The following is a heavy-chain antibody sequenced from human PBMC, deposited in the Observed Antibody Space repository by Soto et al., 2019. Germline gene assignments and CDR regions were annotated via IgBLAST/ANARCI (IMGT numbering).Heavy chain of an antibody. V-gene: IGHV3-15*01. Sequence: SRVSQAQGKGLEWVGRIKSKTDGGTPDFAAPVRGRFAISRDDSKSMVYLQINSLKTEDTAVYYCKADYYFPLDLSGLAYRGLGTPVPVSP. J-gene: IGHJ4*01. CDR2: IKSKTDGGTP. D-gene: IGHD3-10*02. CDR3: KADYYFPLDLSGLAY.